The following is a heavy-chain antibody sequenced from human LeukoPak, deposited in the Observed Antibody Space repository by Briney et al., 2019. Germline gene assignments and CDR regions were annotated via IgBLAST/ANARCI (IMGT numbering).Heavy chain of an antibody. J-gene: IGHJ4*02. V-gene: IGHV1-2*02. CDR1: GYTFTGYY. Sequence: RASVKVSCKASGYTFTGYYPHWVRLAPGQGLEWMGWIYPNSGATKYAQKFQGRVTMTRDTSISTAYMELSGLRSDDTAVYYCGTLLSNGPFDYWGQGSLVTVSS. CDR3: GTLLSNGPFDY. CDR2: IYPNSGAT.